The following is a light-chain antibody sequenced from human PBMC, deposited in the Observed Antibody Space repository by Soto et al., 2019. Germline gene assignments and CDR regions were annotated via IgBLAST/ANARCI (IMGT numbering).Light chain of an antibody. V-gene: IGKV1-33*01. CDR1: QDISNY. J-gene: IGKJ3*01. Sequence: DIQMTQSPSSLSASVGDRVTITCQASQDISNYLNWYQQKPGKAPKLLIYDASNLETGVPSRFSGIGSGTDFTFTISSLQPEDIATYYCQQYDNPPFTFGPGTKVDIK. CDR3: QQYDNPPFT. CDR2: DAS.